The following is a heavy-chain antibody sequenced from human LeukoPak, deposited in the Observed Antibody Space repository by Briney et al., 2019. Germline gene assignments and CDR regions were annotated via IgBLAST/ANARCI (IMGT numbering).Heavy chain of an antibody. J-gene: IGHJ3*02. V-gene: IGHV4-34*01. CDR3: PSGLRSWSAFDI. Sequence: SETLSLTCAVYGGSFSGYYWSWIRQPPGKGLEWIGEINHSGSTNYNPSLKSRVTISVDTSKNQFSLKLSSVTAADTAVYYCPSGLRSWSAFDIWGQGTMVTVSP. CDR2: INHSGST. CDR1: GGSFSGYY.